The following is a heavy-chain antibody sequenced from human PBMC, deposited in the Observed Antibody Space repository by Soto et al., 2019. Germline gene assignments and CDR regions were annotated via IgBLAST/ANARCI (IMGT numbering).Heavy chain of an antibody. CDR3: ARGATSGDYYYYYMDV. CDR1: SGSISSSNW. D-gene: IGHD1-26*01. CDR2: IYHSGST. J-gene: IGHJ6*03. Sequence: SETLSLTCAVSSGSISSSNWWSWVRQPPGKGLEWIGEIYHSGSTNYNPSLKSRVTISVDKSKNQFSLKLSSVTAADTAVYYCARGATSGDYYYYYMDVWGKGTTVTVSS. V-gene: IGHV4-4*02.